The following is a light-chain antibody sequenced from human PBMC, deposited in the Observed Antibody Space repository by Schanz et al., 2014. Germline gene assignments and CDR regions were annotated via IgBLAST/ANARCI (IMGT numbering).Light chain of an antibody. Sequence: EIVLTQSPATLSLSPGERATLSCRASQSVSSNLAWYQQKPGQAPRLLIYGASTRAAGIPDRFSGSGSVTDFTLTISRVEPEDFAVYYCQQYGSSPLTFGGGTKVEIK. V-gene: IGKV3-20*01. CDR1: QSVSSN. CDR2: GAS. J-gene: IGKJ4*01. CDR3: QQYGSSPLT.